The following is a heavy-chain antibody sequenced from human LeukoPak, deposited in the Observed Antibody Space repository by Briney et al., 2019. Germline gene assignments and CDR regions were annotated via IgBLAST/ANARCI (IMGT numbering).Heavy chain of an antibody. CDR3: ARRDSSGYSPGY. Sequence: SVKVSCKASGGTFSSYAISWVRQAPGQRLEWMGRIIPIFGTANHAQKFQGRVTITTDESTSTAYMELSSLRSEDTAVYYCARRDSSGYSPGYWGQGILVTVSS. CDR2: IIPIFGTA. J-gene: IGHJ4*02. D-gene: IGHD3-22*01. CDR1: GGTFSSYA. V-gene: IGHV1-69*05.